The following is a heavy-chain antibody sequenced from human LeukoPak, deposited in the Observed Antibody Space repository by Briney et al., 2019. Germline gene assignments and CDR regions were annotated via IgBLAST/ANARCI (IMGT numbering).Heavy chain of an antibody. J-gene: IGHJ4*02. CDR2: IDTTHYT. Sequence: GGSLRLSCAASGFTFSTSVMHWVRQAPGKGLQYVSSIDTTHYTYYAGSMKGRFTISRDNAKNSLYLQMNNLKAEDTSVYYCTTESSGALDYWGQGTLVTVSS. V-gene: IGHV3-21*01. CDR1: GFTFSTSV. D-gene: IGHD1-26*01. CDR3: TTESSGALDY.